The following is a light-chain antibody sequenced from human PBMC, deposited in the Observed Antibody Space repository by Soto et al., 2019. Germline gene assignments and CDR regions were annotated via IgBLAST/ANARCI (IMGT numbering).Light chain of an antibody. Sequence: QSVLTQPASLSASPGQSITISCTGTSNDVGGYDYVSWYQQHPGKAPKLIIYEVSNRPSGVSNRFSGSKSGNTASLTISGLQAEDEADYYCSSYTSSSTLVVFGGGTKLTVL. CDR3: SSYTSSSTLVV. J-gene: IGLJ2*01. CDR1: SNDVGGYDY. CDR2: EVS. V-gene: IGLV2-14*01.